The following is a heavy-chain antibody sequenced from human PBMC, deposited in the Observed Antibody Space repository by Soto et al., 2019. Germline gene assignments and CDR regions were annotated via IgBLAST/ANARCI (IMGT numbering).Heavy chain of an antibody. V-gene: IGHV3-23*01. Sequence: GGSLRLSCAASGSTFSSYAMSWVRQAPGKGLEWVSAISGSGGSTYYADSVKGRFTISRDNSKNTLYLQRNSLRAEDTAVYYCAKNIVVVAAAMRKYYYYGMDVWGQGTTVTVSS. CDR3: AKNIVVVAAAMRKYYYYGMDV. J-gene: IGHJ6*02. D-gene: IGHD2-2*01. CDR1: GSTFSSYA. CDR2: ISGSGGST.